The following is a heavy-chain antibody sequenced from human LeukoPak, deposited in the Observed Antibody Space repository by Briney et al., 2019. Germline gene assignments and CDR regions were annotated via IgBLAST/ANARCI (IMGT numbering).Heavy chain of an antibody. CDR1: GYTFTSYD. CDR3: ARGHPQQQLAH. V-gene: IGHV1-8*02. D-gene: IGHD6-13*01. Sequence: ASVTLSCTSSGYTFTSYDNNRARHAPAPGLERVGWMNPNSGNTGYAQKFQGRVTMTSKTSISTAYMELSSLRSEDTAVYYCARGHPQQQLAHWGQGTLVTVSS. J-gene: IGHJ4*02. CDR2: MNPNSGNT.